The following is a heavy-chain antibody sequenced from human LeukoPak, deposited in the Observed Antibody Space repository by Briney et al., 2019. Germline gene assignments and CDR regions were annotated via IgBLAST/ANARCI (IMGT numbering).Heavy chain of an antibody. J-gene: IGHJ4*02. Sequence: GGSLRLSCAASGFTFSSYGMHWVRQAPGKGLEWVAVISYDGSNKYYADSVKGRFTISRDNAKNSLYLQMNSLRAEDTAVYYCARENYDYVWGSYYFIWGQGTLVTVSS. V-gene: IGHV3-30*03. CDR3: ARENYDYVWGSYYFI. D-gene: IGHD3-16*01. CDR2: ISYDGSNK. CDR1: GFTFSSYG.